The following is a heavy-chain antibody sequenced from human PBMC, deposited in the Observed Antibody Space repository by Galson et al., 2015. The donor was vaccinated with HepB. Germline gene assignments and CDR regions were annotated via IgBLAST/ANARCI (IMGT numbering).Heavy chain of an antibody. V-gene: IGHV4-39*07. Sequence: ETLSLTCTVSGGSISSSSYYWGWIRQPPGKGLEWIGSIYYSGSTYYNPSLKSRVTISVDTSKNQFSLKLSSVTAADTAVYYCAREGGAYYYDSSGYYFYWGQGTLVTVSS. D-gene: IGHD3-22*01. CDR2: IYYSGST. CDR3: AREGGAYYYDSSGYYFY. CDR1: GGSISSSSYY. J-gene: IGHJ4*02.